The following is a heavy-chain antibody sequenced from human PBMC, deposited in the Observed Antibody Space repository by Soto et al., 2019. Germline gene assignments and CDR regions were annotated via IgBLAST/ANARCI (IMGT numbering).Heavy chain of an antibody. J-gene: IGHJ4*02. CDR2: IIPIFGTA. CDR1: GGTFSSYA. CDR3: ARSPTYYDFWSGYYPFDY. D-gene: IGHD3-3*01. V-gene: IGHV1-69*13. Sequence: SVKVSCKASGGTFSSYAISWVRQAPGQGLEWMGGIIPIFGTANYAQKFQGRVTITADESTSTAYMELSSLRSEDTAVYYCARSPTYYDFWSGYYPFDYWGQGTLVTVS.